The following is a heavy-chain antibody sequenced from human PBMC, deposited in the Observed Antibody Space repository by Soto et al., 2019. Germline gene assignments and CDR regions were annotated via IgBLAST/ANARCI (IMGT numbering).Heavy chain of an antibody. J-gene: IGHJ5*02. CDR3: AQRVNMARGPYNYFGP. CDR2: IYWNDEK. D-gene: IGHD3-10*01. V-gene: IGHV2-5*01. CDR1: GFSLTTGVG. Sequence: QITLKESGPTLVKPTQTLTLTCSFSGFSLTTGVGVGWIRQPPGKALEWLAIIYWNDEKLYNPSLKTRLTITKDTSKNQVVLTVTDMDPVDTATYYCAQRVNMARGPYNYFGPWGQGTLVTVSS.